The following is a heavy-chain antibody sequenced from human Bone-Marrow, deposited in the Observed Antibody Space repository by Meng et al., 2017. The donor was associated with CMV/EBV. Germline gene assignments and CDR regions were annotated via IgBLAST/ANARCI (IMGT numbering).Heavy chain of an antibody. CDR2: IIPIFGTA. CDR1: GGTFSSYA. Sequence: SVKVSCKASGGTFSSYAISWVRQAPGQGLEWMGGIIPIFGTANYAQKFQGRVTITTDESTSTAYMELSSLRSEDTAVYYCASGLLPSIQLWSSKPLYYYYYGMDGWGQGTTVTVSS. J-gene: IGHJ6*02. D-gene: IGHD5-18*01. CDR3: ASGLLPSIQLWSSKPLYYYYYGMDG. V-gene: IGHV1-69*05.